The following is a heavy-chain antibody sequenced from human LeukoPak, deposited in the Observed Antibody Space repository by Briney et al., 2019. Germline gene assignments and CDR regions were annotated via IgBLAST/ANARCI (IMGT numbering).Heavy chain of an antibody. V-gene: IGHV4-59*12. CDR1: GGSLSSYD. CDR2: IYYSGST. J-gene: IGHJ4*02. D-gene: IGHD2-21*01. CDR3: ARGHSPYDY. Sequence: SETLSLTCAVSGGSLSSYDLSWIRQPPGKGLEWMGGIYYSGSTNYNLSLKSRVTISVDTSKNQFSLKLSSVTAADTAVYSCARGHSPYDYWGQGTLVTVSS.